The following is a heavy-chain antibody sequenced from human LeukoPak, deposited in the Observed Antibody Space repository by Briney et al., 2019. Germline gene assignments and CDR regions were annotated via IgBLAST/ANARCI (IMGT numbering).Heavy chain of an antibody. D-gene: IGHD3-22*01. CDR1: GFGFSGYG. Sequence: PGGSLRLSCAASGFGFSGYGMNWVRQAPGKGLEWVSSISSSSTYIFYADSVKGRFTISRDNAKNSLYLQMNSLRAEDTAVYYCVRSAFHAGSGNYYDYWGQGTLVTVSS. CDR2: ISSSSTYI. V-gene: IGHV3-21*01. CDR3: VRSAFHAGSGNYYDY. J-gene: IGHJ4*02.